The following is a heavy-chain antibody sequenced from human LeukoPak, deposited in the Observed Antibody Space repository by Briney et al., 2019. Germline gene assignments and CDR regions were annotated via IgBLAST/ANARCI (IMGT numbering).Heavy chain of an antibody. CDR1: GFTA. CDR2: IVVGSGYR. Sequence: GTSVKVSCKASGFTAMQWVRQARGQRLEWIGWIVVGSGYRNYAQKFQERVTISRDMSTSTAYMELSSLRSEDTAVYYCGATASGRYSIGNYWGQGTLVTVAS. D-gene: IGHD1-26*01. V-gene: IGHV1-58*02. J-gene: IGHJ4*02. CDR3: GATASGRYSIGNY.